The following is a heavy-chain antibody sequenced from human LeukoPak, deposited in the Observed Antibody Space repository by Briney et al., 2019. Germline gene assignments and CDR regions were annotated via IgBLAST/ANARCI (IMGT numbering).Heavy chain of an antibody. CDR1: GYTLTELS. CDR3: ATDQWFGENHDAFDI. D-gene: IGHD3-10*01. J-gene: IGHJ3*02. CDR2: FDPEDGET. V-gene: IGHV1-24*01. Sequence: ASVKVSCKVSGYTLTELSMHWVRQAPGKGLEWMGGFDPEDGETIYAQKFQGRVTMTEDTSTDTAYMELSSLRSEDTAVYYCATDQWFGENHDAFDIRGQGTMVTVSS.